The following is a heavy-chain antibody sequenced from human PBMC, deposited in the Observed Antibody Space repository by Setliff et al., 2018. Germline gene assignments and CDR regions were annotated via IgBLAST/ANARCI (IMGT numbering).Heavy chain of an antibody. Sequence: SETLSLTCTVSGGSISSGGYYWSWIRQHPGKGLEWIGYIYYSGSTYYNPSLKSRVTISVDTSKNQFSLRLSSVTAADTAVYYCARVSRQPPPVRAFDIWGQGTMVTVSS. CDR1: GGSISSGGYY. V-gene: IGHV4-31*02. J-gene: IGHJ3*02. D-gene: IGHD1-1*01. CDR3: ARVSRQPPPVRAFDI. CDR2: IYYSGST.